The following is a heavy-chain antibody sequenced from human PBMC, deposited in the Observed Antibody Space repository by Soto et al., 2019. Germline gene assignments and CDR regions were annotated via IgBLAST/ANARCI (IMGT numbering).Heavy chain of an antibody. Sequence: QVQLVQSGAEVKKPGSSVKVSCKASGGTFSSYAISWVRQAPGQGLEWMGGIIPIFGTANYAQKFQGRVTITADKSTSPAYMELRSLRSEDTAVYYLAHIVVVVAATRANWFDPCGQGTLVTVSS. D-gene: IGHD2-15*01. J-gene: IGHJ5*02. CDR2: IIPIFGTA. V-gene: IGHV1-69*06. CDR1: GGTFSSYA. CDR3: AHIVVVVAATRANWFDP.